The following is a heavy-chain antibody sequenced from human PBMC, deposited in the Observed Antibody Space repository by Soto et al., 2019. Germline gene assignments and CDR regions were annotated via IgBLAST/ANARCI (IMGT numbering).Heavy chain of an antibody. CDR2: ISFDGGKK. CDR3: ARDRGYGGNYVFDF. D-gene: IGHD4-4*01. Sequence: PGGSLRLSFAASGFTFNYYDIQWVRQSPGKGLEWVAVISFDGGKKYYADSVRGRFTISRANSNNTVFLQMNTLRAEDTATYYCARDRGYGGNYVFDFWGLGTLVTVSS. J-gene: IGHJ4*02. V-gene: IGHV3-30-3*01. CDR1: GFTFNYYD.